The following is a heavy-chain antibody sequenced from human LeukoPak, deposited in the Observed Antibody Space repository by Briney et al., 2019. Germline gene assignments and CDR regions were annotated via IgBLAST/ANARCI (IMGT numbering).Heavy chain of an antibody. J-gene: IGHJ5*02. V-gene: IGHV1-69*13. Sequence: GASVKVSSKASGGTFSSYAISWVGQAPGQGLEWMGGIIPIFGTANYAQKFQGRVTITADESTSTAYMELSSLRSEDTAVYYCARDRRFGELYDPWGQGTLVTVSS. CDR1: GGTFSSYA. CDR3: ARDRRFGELYDP. CDR2: IIPIFGTA. D-gene: IGHD3-10*01.